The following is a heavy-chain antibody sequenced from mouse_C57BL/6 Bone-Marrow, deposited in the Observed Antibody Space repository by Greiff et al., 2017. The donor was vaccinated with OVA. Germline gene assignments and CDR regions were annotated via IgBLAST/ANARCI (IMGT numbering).Heavy chain of an antibody. Sequence: EVMLVESGGGLVQPGGSLKLSCAASGFTFSDYGMAWVRQAPRKGPEWVAFISNLAYSIYYADTVTGRFIISRENGKNNLYLEMSSLRSEDTALYYGARHPIYDGYYRDMDYWGQGTSVTVSS. CDR3: ARHPIYDGYYRDMDY. V-gene: IGHV5-15*01. CDR1: GFTFSDYG. CDR2: ISNLAYSI. J-gene: IGHJ4*01. D-gene: IGHD2-3*01.